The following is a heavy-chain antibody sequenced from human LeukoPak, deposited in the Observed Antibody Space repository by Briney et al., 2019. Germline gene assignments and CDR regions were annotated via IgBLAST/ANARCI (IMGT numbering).Heavy chain of an antibody. D-gene: IGHD5-12*01. CDR1: GFTFSNYA. CDR3: AKLGTYSDYDAFDY. V-gene: IGHV3-23*01. CDR2: ISGSGGNT. J-gene: IGHJ4*02. Sequence: GGSLRLSCAASGFTFSNYAMTWVRQAPGKGLEWVSTISGSGGNTYYADSVKGRFTISRDNSKNTLYLQMNSLRAEDTAVYYCAKLGTYSDYDAFDYWGQGTLVTVSS.